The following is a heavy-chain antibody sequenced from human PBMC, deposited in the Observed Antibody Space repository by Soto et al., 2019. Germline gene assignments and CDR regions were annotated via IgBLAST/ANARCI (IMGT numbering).Heavy chain of an antibody. CDR1: GCSISSYY. CDR2: IYYSGST. D-gene: IGHD5-12*01. Sequence: SETLSLTCPVSGCSISSYYWSWIRPPPGKGLEWIGYIYYSGSTNYNPSLKSRVTISVDTSKNQFSLKLSSVTAADTAVYYCARLRRDGYNFDYYGMDVWGQGTTVTVS. V-gene: IGHV4-59*01. J-gene: IGHJ6*02. CDR3: ARLRRDGYNFDYYGMDV.